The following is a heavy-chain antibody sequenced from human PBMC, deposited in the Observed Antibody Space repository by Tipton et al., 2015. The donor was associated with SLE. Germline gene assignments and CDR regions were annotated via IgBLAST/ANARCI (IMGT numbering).Heavy chain of an antibody. CDR1: GGSISSSSYY. D-gene: IGHD3-22*01. J-gene: IGHJ4*02. CDR2: IYYSGST. V-gene: IGHV4-39*01. Sequence: TLSLTCTVSGGSISSSSYYWGWIRQPPGKGLEWIGSIYYSGSTYYNPSLKSRVAISVDTSKNQFSLKLSSVTAADTAVYYCARQFYDSSGAYYFDYWGQGTLVTVSS. CDR3: ARQFYDSSGAYYFDY.